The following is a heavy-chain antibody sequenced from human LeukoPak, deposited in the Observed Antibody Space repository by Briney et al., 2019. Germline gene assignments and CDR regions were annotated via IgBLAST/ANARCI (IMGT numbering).Heavy chain of an antibody. Sequence: ASVKVSCKASGYTFIGYYIHWVRQAPGQGLEWMGWINPNSGGANYAQKFQGRVTMTRDTSISTVYMELTRLRSDDTAMYYCAKSTNWGSISDGFDIWGQGTMVTVAS. D-gene: IGHD7-27*01. CDR1: GYTFIGYY. CDR2: INPNSGGA. CDR3: AKSTNWGSISDGFDI. J-gene: IGHJ3*02. V-gene: IGHV1-2*02.